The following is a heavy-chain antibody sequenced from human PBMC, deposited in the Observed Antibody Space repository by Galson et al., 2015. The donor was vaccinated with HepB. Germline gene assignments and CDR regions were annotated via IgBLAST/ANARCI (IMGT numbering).Heavy chain of an antibody. D-gene: IGHD6-13*01. J-gene: IGHJ3*02. CDR2: ISAYNGNT. V-gene: IGHV1-18*01. CDR1: GYTFTSYG. Sequence: SVKVSCKASGYTFTSYGISWVRQAPGQGLEWMGWISAYNGNTNYAQKLQGRVTMTTDTSTSTAYMELRSLRSDDTAVYYCAVLRSSSWYGKDGTRAFDIWGQGTMVTVSS. CDR3: AVLRSSSWYGKDGTRAFDI.